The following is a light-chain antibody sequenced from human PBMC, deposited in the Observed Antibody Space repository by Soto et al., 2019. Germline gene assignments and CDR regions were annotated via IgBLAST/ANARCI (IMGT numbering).Light chain of an antibody. Sequence: DVQMTQSPSTLASSVGDRVTITCRASENIKNWLAWYHQTPGKAPKVLISDASRLETGVPSRFSGSGYGTVFTLTSTGLQTDDFGTYHCQQCDVHPKTFGQGTQVEVK. CDR2: DAS. J-gene: IGKJ1*01. CDR1: ENIKNW. CDR3: QQCDVHPKT. V-gene: IGKV1-5*01.